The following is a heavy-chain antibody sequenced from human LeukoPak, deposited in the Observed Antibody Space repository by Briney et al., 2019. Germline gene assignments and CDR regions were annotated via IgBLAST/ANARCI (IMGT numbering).Heavy chain of an antibody. D-gene: IGHD2-2*02. V-gene: IGHV4-34*01. CDR1: GGSFSGYY. CDR2: INHSGST. CDR3: ASKGYCSSTSCYTGLVV. J-gene: IGHJ4*02. Sequence: SETLSLTCAVYGGSFSGYYWSWIRQPPGKGLEWIGEINHSGSTNYNPSLKSRVTISVDTSKNQFSLKLSSVTAADTAVYYCASKGYCSSTSCYTGLVVWGQGTLVTVSS.